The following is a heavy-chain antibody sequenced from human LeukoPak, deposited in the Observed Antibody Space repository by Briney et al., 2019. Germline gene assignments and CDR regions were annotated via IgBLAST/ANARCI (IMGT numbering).Heavy chain of an antibody. CDR2: ISGSGGST. V-gene: IGHV3-23*01. Sequence: GGSLRLSCAASGFTFSSYAMSWVRQAPGKGLEWVSAISGSGGSTYYADSVKGRFTISRDNSKNTLYLQMNSLRAEDTAVYYCAKEGPDYDFWSGYYSIGGNDYWGQGTLVTVSS. CDR3: AKEGPDYDFWSGYYSIGGNDY. J-gene: IGHJ4*02. D-gene: IGHD3-3*01. CDR1: GFTFSSYA.